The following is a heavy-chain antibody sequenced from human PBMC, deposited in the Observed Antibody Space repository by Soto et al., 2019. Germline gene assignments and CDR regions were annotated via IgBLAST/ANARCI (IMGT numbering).Heavy chain of an antibody. V-gene: IGHV4-39*01. CDR3: ATSQKGYNWNYFDH. D-gene: IGHD1-20*01. J-gene: IGHJ4*02. CDR1: GASISGSYYY. CDR2: VFYTGFT. Sequence: PSETLSLTCAVSGASISGSYYYWAWLRQSPGKGPEWLGSVFYTGFTSYNPSLESRVSVSVDTSKSQFSLKLSSVTAADTAVYYCATSQKGYNWNYFDHWGQGALVTVSS.